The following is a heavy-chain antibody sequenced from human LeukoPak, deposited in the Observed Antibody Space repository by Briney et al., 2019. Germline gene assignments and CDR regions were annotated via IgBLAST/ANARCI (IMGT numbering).Heavy chain of an antibody. CDR1: GGTFSSYA. D-gene: IGHD5-24*01. V-gene: IGHV1-69*04. CDR2: IIPILGIA. CDR3: ARILEMATTIDY. Sequence: GASVKVSCKASGGTFSSYAISWVRQAPGQVLEWMGRIIPILGIANYAQKFQGRVTITADKSTSTAYMELSSLRSEDTAVYYCARILEMATTIDYWGQGTLVTVSS. J-gene: IGHJ4*02.